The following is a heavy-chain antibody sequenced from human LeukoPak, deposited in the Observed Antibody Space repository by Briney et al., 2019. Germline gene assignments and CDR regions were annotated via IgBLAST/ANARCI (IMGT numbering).Heavy chain of an antibody. Sequence: SATLYLTCNASGGTISSYYVSWIRQPPGKGLEWIWDIYYSGSTNYNPYFKSRLITSVGTSKKQFSLKLSSVTAADTAVYYCARETTSSEGGGGWFDPWGRGTMVTVSS. CDR2: IYYSGST. CDR3: ARETTSSEGGGGWFDP. J-gene: IGHJ5*02. CDR1: GGTISSYY. V-gene: IGHV4-59*01. D-gene: IGHD6-25*01.